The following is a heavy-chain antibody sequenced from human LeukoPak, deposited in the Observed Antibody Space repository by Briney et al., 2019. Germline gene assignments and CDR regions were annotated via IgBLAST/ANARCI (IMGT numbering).Heavy chain of an antibody. CDR1: GFIVSSNS. J-gene: IGHJ6*04. D-gene: IGHD3-10*02. Sequence: GGSLRLSCTVSGFIVSSNSMSWVRLAPGKGLEWVSFIYSDNTHYSDSVKGRFTISRDNSKNTLYLQMNSLRAEDTAVYYCAELGITMIGGVWGKGTTVTISS. CDR2: IYSDNT. V-gene: IGHV3-53*01. CDR3: AELGITMIGGV.